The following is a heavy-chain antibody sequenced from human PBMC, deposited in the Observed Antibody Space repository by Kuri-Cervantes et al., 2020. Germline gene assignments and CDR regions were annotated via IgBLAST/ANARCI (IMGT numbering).Heavy chain of an antibody. CDR2: IYHSGST. CDR3: ARIVGALHAFGI. CDR1: GGSISSGGYS. D-gene: IGHD1-26*01. V-gene: IGHV4-30-2*01. Sequence: SCSVSGGSISSGGYSWSWIRQPPGKGLEWIGYIYHSGSTYYNPSLKSRVTISVDRSKNQFSLKLSSVTAADTAVYYCARIVGALHAFGIWGQGTMVTVSS. J-gene: IGHJ3*02.